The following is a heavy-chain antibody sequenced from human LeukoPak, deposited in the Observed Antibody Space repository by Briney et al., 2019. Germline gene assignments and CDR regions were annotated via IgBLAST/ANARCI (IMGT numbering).Heavy chain of an antibody. J-gene: IGHJ5*01. V-gene: IGHV3-64*01. Sequence: GGSLRLSCVASGFTFNNYAMHWVRQAPGKGLEYASAISSNGDRTFYANSVKGRFTISRDNSKSILYFQMGSLRSDDVAVYYCARRAPGYGSGWLDSWGQGTLVTVSS. CDR3: ARRAPGYGSGWLDS. CDR1: GFTFNNYA. D-gene: IGHD6-19*01. CDR2: ISSNGDRT.